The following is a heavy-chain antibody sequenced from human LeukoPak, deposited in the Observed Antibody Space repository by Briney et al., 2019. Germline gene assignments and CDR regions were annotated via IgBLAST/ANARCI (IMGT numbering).Heavy chain of an antibody. J-gene: IGHJ4*02. V-gene: IGHV1-3*01. D-gene: IGHD3-10*01. CDR3: AREGDLKGFGELSFDY. CDR2: INAGNGNT. Sequence: ASVKVSCKASGYTFTSYAMHWVRQAPGQRLEWMGWINAGNGNTKYSQKFQGRVTITRDTSASTAYMELSSLRSEDTAVYYCAREGDLKGFGELSFDYWGREPWSPSPQ. CDR1: GYTFTSYA.